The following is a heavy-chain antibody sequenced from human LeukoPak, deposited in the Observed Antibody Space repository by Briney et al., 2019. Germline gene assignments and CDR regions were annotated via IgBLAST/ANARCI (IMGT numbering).Heavy chain of an antibody. Sequence: KSGGSLRLSFAASGFTFSSYEMNWVRQAPGKGLEWVPYISSSGSTIYYADSVKGRFTISRDNAKNSLYLQMNSLRAEDTAVYYCARARGLSGYDDFDYWGQGTLVTVSS. V-gene: IGHV3-48*03. J-gene: IGHJ4*02. D-gene: IGHD5-12*01. CDR1: GFTFSSYE. CDR2: ISSSGSTI. CDR3: ARARGLSGYDDFDY.